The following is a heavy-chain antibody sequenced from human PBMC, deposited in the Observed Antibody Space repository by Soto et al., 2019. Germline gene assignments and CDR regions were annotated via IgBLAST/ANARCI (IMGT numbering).Heavy chain of an antibody. V-gene: IGHV3-48*02. D-gene: IGHD3-10*01. Sequence: EALLEESGGGLVQPGGSLRLFCGASGFTFASENMNWVRQAPGKGLEWIAYINSRSGTIYYADSVKGRFTISRDNAHNSLYLQMNNLTDDDTAVYYCAKSAGWFEGDSFDVWGHGTMVTVSS. CDR1: GFTFASEN. CDR3: AKSAGWFEGDSFDV. J-gene: IGHJ3*01. CDR2: INSRSGTI.